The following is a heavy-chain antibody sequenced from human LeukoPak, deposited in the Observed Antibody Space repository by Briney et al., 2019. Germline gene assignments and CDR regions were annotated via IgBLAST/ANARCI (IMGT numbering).Heavy chain of an antibody. CDR1: GYTFTSYA. V-gene: IGHV1-3*01. D-gene: IGHD3-22*01. CDR2: INAGNGNT. CDR3: ARVMTQYYYDSSGYYGHSDY. Sequence: ASVKVSCKASGYTFTSYAMHWVRQAPGQRLEWMGWINAGNGNTKYSQKFQGRVTITRDTSASTAYMELSSLRSEDTAVYYCARVMTQYYYDSSGYYGHSDYWGQGTLVTVSS. J-gene: IGHJ4*02.